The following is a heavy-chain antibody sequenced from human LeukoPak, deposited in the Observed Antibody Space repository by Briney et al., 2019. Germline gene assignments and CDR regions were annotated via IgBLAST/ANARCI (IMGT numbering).Heavy chain of an antibody. CDR1: GYTLAELS. J-gene: IGHJ4*02. D-gene: IGHD6-19*01. CDR2: FDPEDGET. CDR3: ATGRLAVAPKKLDY. Sequence: GASVKVSCKVSGYTLAELSMHWVRQAPGKGVEWMGGFDPEDGETIYAQKFQGRVTMTEDTSTDTAYMELCSLRSEDTAVYYCATGRLAVAPKKLDYWGQGTLVTVSS. V-gene: IGHV1-24*01.